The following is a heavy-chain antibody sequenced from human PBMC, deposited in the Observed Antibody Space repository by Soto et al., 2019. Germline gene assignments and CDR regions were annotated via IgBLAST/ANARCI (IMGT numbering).Heavy chain of an antibody. V-gene: IGHV4-59*01. CDR2: IFYSGSS. D-gene: IGHD3-9*01. Sequence: SETLSLTCNVSGASMRSYSWTWMRLSPGKGPEWIGDIFYSGSSNLNPSLRSRLSISIDTSKNKFSLMLKSVTAADTAVYYCARDLRCCGLDVWGQGTTVTVSS. CDR3: ARDLRCCGLDV. CDR1: GASMRSYS. J-gene: IGHJ6*02.